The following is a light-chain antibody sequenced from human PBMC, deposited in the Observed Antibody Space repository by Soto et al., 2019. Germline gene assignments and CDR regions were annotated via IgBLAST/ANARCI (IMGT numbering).Light chain of an antibody. CDR2: EVT. J-gene: IGLJ3*02. V-gene: IGLV2-8*01. CDR1: SSDVGGYNY. Sequence: QSALTQPPSASGSPGQSVTISCTGTSSDVGGYNYVSWYQQHPGKVPKLMIYEVTKRPSGVPDRFSGSKSGNTASLTVSGLQAKDEADYYCISYAGSNILVFGGGTKLTVL. CDR3: ISYAGSNILV.